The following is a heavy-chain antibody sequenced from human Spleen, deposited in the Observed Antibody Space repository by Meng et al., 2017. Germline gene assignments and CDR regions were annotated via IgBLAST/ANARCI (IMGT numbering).Heavy chain of an antibody. V-gene: IGHV3-30*04. D-gene: IGHD2-2*01. CDR3: ARDCVIGVGYQLLSRYYYYGMDV. Sequence: GESLKISCAASGFTFSSYAMHWVRQAPGKGLEWVAVISYDGSNKYYADSVKGRFTISRDNSKNTLYLQMNSLRAEDTAVYYCARDCVIGVGYQLLSRYYYYGMDVWGQGTTVTVSS. J-gene: IGHJ6*02. CDR2: ISYDGSNK. CDR1: GFTFSSYA.